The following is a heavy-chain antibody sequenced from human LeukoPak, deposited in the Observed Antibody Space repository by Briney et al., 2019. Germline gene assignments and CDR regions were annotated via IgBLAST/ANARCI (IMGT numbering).Heavy chain of an antibody. CDR2: IGADGDI. Sequence: PEGSLRLSCAASGFPFSSHDMHWVRQAPGKTLEWVSVIGADGDIYYSVSVKGRFTISRENAKNSLYLQMNSLRAGDTAVYYCARARNGGSFDPWGQGTLVTVSS. J-gene: IGHJ5*02. CDR1: GFPFSSHD. V-gene: IGHV3-13*01. CDR3: ARARNGGSFDP. D-gene: IGHD3-16*01.